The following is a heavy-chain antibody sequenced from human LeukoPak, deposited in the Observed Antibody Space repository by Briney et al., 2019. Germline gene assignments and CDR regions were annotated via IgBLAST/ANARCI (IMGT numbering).Heavy chain of an antibody. CDR1: GFTFSSYE. CDR3: ANSFYCSGGSCYDDY. CDR2: ISGSGGST. Sequence: PGGSLRLSCAASGFTFSSYEMNWVRQAPGKGLEWVSAISGSGGSTYYADSVKGRFTIPRDNSKNTLYLQMNSLRAEDTAVYYCANSFYCSGGSCYDDYWGQGTLVTVSS. D-gene: IGHD2-15*01. V-gene: IGHV3-23*01. J-gene: IGHJ4*02.